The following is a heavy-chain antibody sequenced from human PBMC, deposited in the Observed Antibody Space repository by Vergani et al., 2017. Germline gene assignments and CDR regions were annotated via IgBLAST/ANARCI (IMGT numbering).Heavy chain of an antibody. CDR3: ASVKRIAAAGRYYYYYMDV. J-gene: IGHJ6*03. Sequence: QVQLQESGPGLVKPSETLSLTCTVSGGSISSYYWSWIRQPAGKGLEWIGRIYTSGSTNYNPSLKSRVTMSVDTSKNQFSLKLSSVTAADTAVYYCASVKRIAAAGRYYYYYMDVWGKGTTVTVSS. CDR1: GGSISSYY. D-gene: IGHD6-13*01. CDR2: IYTSGST. V-gene: IGHV4-4*07.